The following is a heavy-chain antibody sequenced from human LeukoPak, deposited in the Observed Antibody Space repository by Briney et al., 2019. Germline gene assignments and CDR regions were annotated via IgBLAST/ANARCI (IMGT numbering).Heavy chain of an antibody. J-gene: IGHJ4*02. CDR3: ARSYYDILTGYYPVDY. CDR1: GFTFSSYE. V-gene: IGHV3-48*03. CDR2: ISSSGSTI. Sequence: GALRLSCAASGFTFSSYEMNWVRQVPGKGLEWVSYISSSGSTIYYADSVKGRFTFSRDNAKNSLYLQMNSLRAEDTAVYYCARSYYDILTGYYPVDYWGQGTLVTVSS. D-gene: IGHD3-9*01.